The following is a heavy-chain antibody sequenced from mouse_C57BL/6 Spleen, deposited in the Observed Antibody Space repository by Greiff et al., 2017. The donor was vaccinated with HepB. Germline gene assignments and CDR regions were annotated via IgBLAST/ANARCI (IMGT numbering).Heavy chain of an antibody. V-gene: IGHV3-6*01. CDR3: ARDSYYGSSYEGAMDY. CDR1: GYSITSGYY. J-gene: IGHJ4*01. CDR2: ISYDGSN. D-gene: IGHD1-1*01. Sequence: EVKLMESGPGLVKPSQSLSLTCSVTGYSITSGYYWNWIRQFPGNKLEWMGYISYDGSNNYNPSLKNRISITRDTSKNQFFLKLNSVTTEDTATYYCARDSYYGSSYEGAMDYWGQGTSVTVSS.